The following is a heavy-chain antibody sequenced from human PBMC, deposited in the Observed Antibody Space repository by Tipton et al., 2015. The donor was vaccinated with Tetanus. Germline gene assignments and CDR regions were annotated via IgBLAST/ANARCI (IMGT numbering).Heavy chain of an antibody. D-gene: IGHD6-13*01. CDR3: ARVHIAAAGFFDY. Sequence: LEWVANIKQDGSEKYYVDSVKGRFTISRDNAKNSLNLQMNSLRAEDTAVYYCARVHIAAAGFFDYWGRGTLVTVSS. V-gene: IGHV3-7*01. CDR2: IKQDGSEK. J-gene: IGHJ4*02.